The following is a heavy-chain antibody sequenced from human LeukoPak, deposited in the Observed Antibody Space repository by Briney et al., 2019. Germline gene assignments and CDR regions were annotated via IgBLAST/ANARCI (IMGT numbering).Heavy chain of an antibody. Sequence: GASVKVSCKASGGTFSSYAITWERQAPGQGLEWMGGIIPIFGTANYAQKFQGRVTITADKSTSTAYMELSSLRSEDTAVYYCATTPSGYYYYYMDVWGKGTTVTVSS. V-gene: IGHV1-69*06. CDR1: GGTFSSYA. CDR3: ATTPSGYYYYYMDV. CDR2: IIPIFGTA. D-gene: IGHD1-26*01. J-gene: IGHJ6*03.